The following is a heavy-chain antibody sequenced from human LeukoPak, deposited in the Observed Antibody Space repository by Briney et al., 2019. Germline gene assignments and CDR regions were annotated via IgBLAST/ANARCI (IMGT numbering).Heavy chain of an antibody. Sequence: GGSLRLSCAASGFTFSDHYMTWVRQAPGKGLEYISYIGTSAATIFYADSVKGRFTISSDNARYSVFLHMTSLRADDAAVYYCARGHYGLDYWGQGSLVTVS. CDR1: GFTFSDHY. CDR3: ARGHYGLDY. J-gene: IGHJ4*02. D-gene: IGHD3-10*01. CDR2: IGTSAATI. V-gene: IGHV3-11*04.